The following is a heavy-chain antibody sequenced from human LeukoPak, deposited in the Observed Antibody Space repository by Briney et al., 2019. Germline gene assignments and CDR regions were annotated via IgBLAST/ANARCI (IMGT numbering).Heavy chain of an antibody. CDR3: ARDHHYDGLAGKYYFDY. D-gene: IGHD3-22*01. CDR1: GGTFSSYA. V-gene: IGHV1-69*13. J-gene: IGHJ4*02. CDR2: IIPIFGTA. Sequence: GASVKVSCKAPGGTFSSYAISWVRQAPGQGLEWMGGIIPIFGTANYAQKFQGRVTITADESTSTAYMELSSLRSEDTAVYYCARDHHYDGLAGKYYFDYWGQGTLVTVSS.